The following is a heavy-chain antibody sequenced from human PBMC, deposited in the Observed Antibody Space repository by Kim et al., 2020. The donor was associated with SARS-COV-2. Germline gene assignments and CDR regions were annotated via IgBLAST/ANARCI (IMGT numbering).Heavy chain of an antibody. Sequence: ASVKVSCKASGYTFTSYGISWVRQAPGQGLEWMGWISAYNGNTNYAQKLQGRVTMTTDTSTSTAYMELRSLRSDDTAVYYCAREPLDYYDSSGYFDYWGQGTLVTVSS. V-gene: IGHV1-18*04. D-gene: IGHD3-22*01. J-gene: IGHJ4*02. CDR3: AREPLDYYDSSGYFDY. CDR1: GYTFTSYG. CDR2: ISAYNGNT.